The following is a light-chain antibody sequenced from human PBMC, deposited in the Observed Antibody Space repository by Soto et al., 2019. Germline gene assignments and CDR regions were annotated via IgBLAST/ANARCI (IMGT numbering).Light chain of an antibody. CDR2: SSN. V-gene: IGLV1-44*01. Sequence: QSALTQPPSASTTPGQKVTISCSGSNANIGNNKVNWYQQLPGTAPKLLIYSSNQRPSGVPDRFSGSKAGTSASLAISGLQSEDEANYYCATWDDSLHGYVFGDGTKVTVL. CDR1: NANIGNNK. J-gene: IGLJ1*01. CDR3: ATWDDSLHGYV.